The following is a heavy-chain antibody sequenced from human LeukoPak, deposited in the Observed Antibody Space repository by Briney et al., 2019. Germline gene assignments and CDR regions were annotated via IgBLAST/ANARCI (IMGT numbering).Heavy chain of an antibody. CDR3: AKLPGDYGPH. V-gene: IGHV3-23*01. CDR1: GFTFSSYA. Sequence: GGSLRLSCAASGFTFSSYAMNWVRQAPGKGLEWVSYISGSGLSTYYADSVKGRFTISRDNSKNTLYLQMNSLRAEDTAVYYCAKLPGDYGPHWGQGTLVTVSS. CDR2: ISGSGLST. D-gene: IGHD4-17*01. J-gene: IGHJ4*02.